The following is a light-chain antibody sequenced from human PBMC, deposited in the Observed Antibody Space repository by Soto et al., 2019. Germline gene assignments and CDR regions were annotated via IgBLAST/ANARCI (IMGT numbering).Light chain of an antibody. V-gene: IGKV1-39*01. CDR3: QQYNKWPQT. CDR1: QSISSY. Sequence: DIQMTQSPSTLSGSVGDRVTITCRASQSISSYLNWYQQKPGKAPKLLIYAASSLQSGVPSRFSGSGSGTDFTLTISSLQSEDIAVYYCQQYNKWPQTFGQGTKVDIK. J-gene: IGKJ1*01. CDR2: AAS.